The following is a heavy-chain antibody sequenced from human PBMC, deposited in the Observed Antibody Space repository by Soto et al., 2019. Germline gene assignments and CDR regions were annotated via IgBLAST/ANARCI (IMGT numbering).Heavy chain of an antibody. J-gene: IGHJ3*02. CDR3: AKEGITMIVGPGAFDI. Sequence: PGGSLRLSCAASGFTFSSYAMSWVRQAPGKGLEWVSAISGSGGSTYYADSVKGRFTISRDNSKDTLYLQMNSLRAEDTAVYYCAKEGITMIVGPGAFDIWGQGTMVTVS. V-gene: IGHV3-23*01. CDR2: ISGSGGST. CDR1: GFTFSSYA. D-gene: IGHD3-22*01.